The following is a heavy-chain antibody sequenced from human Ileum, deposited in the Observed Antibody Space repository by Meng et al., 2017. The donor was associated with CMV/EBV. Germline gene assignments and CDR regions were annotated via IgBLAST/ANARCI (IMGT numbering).Heavy chain of an antibody. J-gene: IGHJ4*02. CDR1: GESFSHYY. CDR2: IYRDGTT. D-gene: IGHD2-21*02. V-gene: IGHV4-34*01. Sequence: QMHLQQWGAGLLKPSEPPTLTCAVYGESFSHYYWTWIRQPPGKGLEWIGEIYRDGTTNYDPSLKSRVSISEDTSKNQFSLKLTSVTAADTAVYYCARSTKADCWEVLTYWGQGTLVTVSS. CDR3: ARSTKADCWEVLTY.